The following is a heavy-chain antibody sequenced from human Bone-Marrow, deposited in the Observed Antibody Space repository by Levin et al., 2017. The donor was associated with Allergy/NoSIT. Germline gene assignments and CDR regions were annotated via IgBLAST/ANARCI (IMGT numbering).Heavy chain of an antibody. D-gene: IGHD3-22*01. J-gene: IGHJ4*02. V-gene: IGHV3-30*18. Sequence: PGGSLRLSCAVSGFTLSYYGIHWVRQAPGKGLEWVASVSYDGSTQHYIDSVKGRFTVSRDNRNSTVYLQMSSLRGEDTAMYFCAKEGVVVTGYYLDNWGQGTLVTVSS. CDR3: AKEGVVVTGYYLDN. CDR2: VSYDGSTQ. CDR1: GFTLSYYG.